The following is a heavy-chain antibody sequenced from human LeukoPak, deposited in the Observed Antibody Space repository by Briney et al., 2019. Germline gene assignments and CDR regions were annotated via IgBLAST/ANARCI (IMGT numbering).Heavy chain of an antibody. CDR1: GGSFSGYY. V-gene: IGHV4-34*01. J-gene: IGHJ5*02. CDR3: AGGRRYCSRTSCPYWFDP. CDR2: INHSGST. Sequence: SETLSLTCAVYGGSFSGYYWSWLRQPPGKGLEWIGEINHSGSTNYNPSLKSRVTISVDTSKNQFSLKLSSVSAGDTAVYYCAGGRRYCSRTSCPYWFDPWGQGTLVTVSS. D-gene: IGHD2-2*01.